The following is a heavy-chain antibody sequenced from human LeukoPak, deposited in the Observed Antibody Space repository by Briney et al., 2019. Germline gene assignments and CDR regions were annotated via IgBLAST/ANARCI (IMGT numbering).Heavy chain of an antibody. V-gene: IGHV3-74*01. CDR3: ARGGPDPGN. CDR1: GFTFSSYW. J-gene: IGHJ4*02. CDR2: INTDGSTT. Sequence: GGSLRLSCAASGFTFSSYWMHWVRQAPGKGLVWVSRINTDGSTTSYADSVKGRFIISRDNAKNTLSLQMNSLTAEDTAVYYCARGGPDPGNWGQGTLVTVSS.